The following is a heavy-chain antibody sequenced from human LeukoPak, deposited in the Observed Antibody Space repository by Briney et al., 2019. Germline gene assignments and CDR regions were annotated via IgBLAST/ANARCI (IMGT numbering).Heavy chain of an antibody. CDR3: ARSLAAAGTKYFDY. Sequence: ASVTVSCKASGYTFTSYGISWVRQAPGQGLEWMGWISAYNGNTNYAQKLQGRVTMTTDTSTSTAYMELRSLRSDDTAVYYCARSLAAAGTKYFDYWGQGTLVTVSS. J-gene: IGHJ4*02. V-gene: IGHV1-18*01. CDR1: GYTFTSYG. CDR2: ISAYNGNT. D-gene: IGHD6-13*01.